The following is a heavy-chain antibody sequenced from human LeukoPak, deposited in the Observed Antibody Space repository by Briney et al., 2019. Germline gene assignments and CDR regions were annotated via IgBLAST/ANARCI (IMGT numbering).Heavy chain of an antibody. CDR1: GFIFTNYW. J-gene: IGHJ6*02. V-gene: IGHV3-7*03. CDR3: ATASYFYGMAV. Sequence: PGGSLRLSCVASGFIFTNYWMSWVRQAPGKGLEWVAIIKQDGSEKYYVDAVKGRITVSRDNAKNSLYLQLNSLRAEDTAKYYCATASYFYGMAVWGQGTTVVVSS. CDR2: IKQDGSEK.